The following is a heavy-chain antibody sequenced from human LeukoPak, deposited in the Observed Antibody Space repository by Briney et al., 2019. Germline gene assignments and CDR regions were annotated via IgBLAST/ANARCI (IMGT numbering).Heavy chain of an antibody. V-gene: IGHV1-8*01. CDR2: MNPNSGNT. D-gene: IGHD3-10*01. J-gene: IGHJ4*02. CDR3: ARVWTMVQGAGRTTFGY. Sequence: GASVKVSCKASGYTFTSYDINWVRQATGQGLEWMGWMNPNSGNTGYAQKFQGRVTMTRNTSISTAYMELSSLRSEDTAVYYCARVWTMVQGAGRTTFGYWGQGTLVTVSS. CDR1: GYTFTSYD.